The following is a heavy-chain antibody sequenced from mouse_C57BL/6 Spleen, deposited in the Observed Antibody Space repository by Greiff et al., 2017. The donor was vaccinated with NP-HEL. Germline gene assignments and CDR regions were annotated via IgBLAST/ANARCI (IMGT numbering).Heavy chain of an antibody. J-gene: IGHJ4*01. CDR3: ARLFYYYGSYAMDY. Sequence: VQLQQSGAELARPGASVKLSCKASGYTFTSYGISWVKQRPGQGLEWIGEIYPRSGNTYYNEKFKGKATLTADKSSSTAYMELRSLTSEDSAVYFCARLFYYYGSYAMDYWGQGTSVTVAS. D-gene: IGHD1-1*01. V-gene: IGHV1-81*01. CDR2: IYPRSGNT. CDR1: GYTFTSYG.